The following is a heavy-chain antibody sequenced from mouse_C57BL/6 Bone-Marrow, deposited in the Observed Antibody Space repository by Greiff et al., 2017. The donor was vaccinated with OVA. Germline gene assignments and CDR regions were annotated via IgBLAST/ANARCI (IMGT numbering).Heavy chain of an antibody. CDR3: TTSIYYYGSRDWYFDV. D-gene: IGHD1-1*01. J-gene: IGHJ1*03. Sequence: LVESGAELVRPGASVKLSCTASGFNIKDDYMHWVKQRPEQGLEWIGWIDPENGDTEYASKFQGKATITADTSSNTAYLQLSSLTSEDTAVYYCTTSIYYYGSRDWYFDVWGTGTTVTVSS. CDR1: GFNIKDDY. V-gene: IGHV14-4*01. CDR2: IDPENGDT.